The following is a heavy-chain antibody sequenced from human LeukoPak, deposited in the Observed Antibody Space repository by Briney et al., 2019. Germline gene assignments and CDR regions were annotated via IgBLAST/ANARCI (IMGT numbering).Heavy chain of an antibody. V-gene: IGHV3-74*01. CDR2: INSDGSST. CDR1: GFTFSSYW. CDR3: ARDRASVVVVAAAYNWFDP. D-gene: IGHD2-15*01. Sequence: GGSLRLSCAASGFTFSSYWMHWVRQAPGKGLVWVSRINSDGSSTSYADSVKGRFTISRDNAKNTLYLQMNSLRAEDTAVYYCARDRASVVVVAAAYNWFDPWGQGTLVTVSS. J-gene: IGHJ5*02.